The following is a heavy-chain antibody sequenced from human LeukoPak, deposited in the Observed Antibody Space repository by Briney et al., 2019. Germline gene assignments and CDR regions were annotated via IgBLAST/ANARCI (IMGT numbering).Heavy chain of an antibody. CDR3: ARYGDRWLQFFDY. D-gene: IGHD5-24*01. J-gene: IGHJ4*02. CDR1: GFTFVSHA. CDR2: INHYGTIV. Sequence: GGSLRLSCAVSGFTFVSHAMNWVRQAPGKGLEWISFINHYGTIVYYADSVKGRFATSRDNAKNSLYLQINNVGADDTAVYYCARYGDRWLQFFDYWGQGTLVTVSS. V-gene: IGHV3-48*03.